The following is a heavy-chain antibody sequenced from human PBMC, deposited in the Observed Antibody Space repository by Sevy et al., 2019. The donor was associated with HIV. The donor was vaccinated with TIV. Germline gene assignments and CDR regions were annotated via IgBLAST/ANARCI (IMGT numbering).Heavy chain of an antibody. D-gene: IGHD4-17*01. J-gene: IGHJ6*02. V-gene: IGHV1-18*01. Sequence: ASVKVSCKASGYTFTSYGISWVRQAPGQGLEWMGWISAYNGNTNYAQKLQGRVTMTTDTSTSTAYMVLRSLRFDDTAVYYCARDIGYGAQSPFSVYYYYGMDVWGQGTTVTVSS. CDR3: ARDIGYGAQSPFSVYYYYGMDV. CDR2: ISAYNGNT. CDR1: GYTFTSYG.